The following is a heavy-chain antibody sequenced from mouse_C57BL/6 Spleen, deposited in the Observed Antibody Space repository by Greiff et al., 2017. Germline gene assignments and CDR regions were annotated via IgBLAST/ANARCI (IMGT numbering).Heavy chain of an antibody. CDR2: IYPRDGST. V-gene: IGHV1-85*01. CDR1: GYTFTSYD. Sequence: QVQLQQSGPELVKPGASVKLSCKASGYTFTSYDINWVKQRPGQGLEWIGWIYPRDGSTKYNEKFKGKATLTVDTSSSTAYMELHSLTSEDSAVYFGARYGYDGGFAYWGQGTLVTVSA. D-gene: IGHD2-2*01. J-gene: IGHJ3*01. CDR3: ARYGYDGGFAY.